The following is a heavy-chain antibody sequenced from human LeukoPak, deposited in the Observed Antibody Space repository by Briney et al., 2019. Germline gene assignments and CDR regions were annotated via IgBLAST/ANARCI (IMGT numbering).Heavy chain of an antibody. CDR3: AKSTTVTQRGYFDY. CDR2: ISYDGSNK. CDR1: GFTVSSYG. J-gene: IGHJ4*02. D-gene: IGHD4-17*01. Sequence: GGSLRLSCAASGFTVSSYGMHWVRQAPAKGLEWVAIISYDGSNKYYADSVKGRFTISRDNSKNTLYLQMNSLRAEDTAVYYCAKSTTVTQRGYFDYWGQGTLVTVSS. V-gene: IGHV3-30*18.